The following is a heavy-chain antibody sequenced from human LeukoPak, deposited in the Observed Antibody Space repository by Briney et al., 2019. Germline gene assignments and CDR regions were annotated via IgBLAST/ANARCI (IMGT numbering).Heavy chain of an antibody. Sequence: QPGGSLRLSCAASGFTFSSYWMHWVRQAPGKGLVWVSRINSDGSSTSYADSVKGRFTISRDNAKNTLYLQMNSLRAEDTAVYYCASTIAVAATDYWGQGTLVTVPS. V-gene: IGHV3-74*01. D-gene: IGHD6-19*01. CDR3: ASTIAVAATDY. CDR2: INSDGSST. CDR1: GFTFSSYW. J-gene: IGHJ4*02.